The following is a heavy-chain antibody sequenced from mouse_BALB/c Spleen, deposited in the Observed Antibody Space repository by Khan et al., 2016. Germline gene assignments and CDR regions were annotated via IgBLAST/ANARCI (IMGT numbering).Heavy chain of an antibody. CDR2: ILPGSDST. Sequence: QVQLQQSGAELMKPGASVKISCKATGYTFSSYWIAWVKQRPGHGLEWIGEILPGSDSTNYDEKFKGKATFSADTSSNTAYMQLSSLTSEHADVYYCARSGLDLDYWCQGTTLTVSS. CDR1: GYTFSSYW. D-gene: IGHD3-1*01. V-gene: IGHV1-9*01. J-gene: IGHJ2*01. CDR3: ARSGLDLDY.